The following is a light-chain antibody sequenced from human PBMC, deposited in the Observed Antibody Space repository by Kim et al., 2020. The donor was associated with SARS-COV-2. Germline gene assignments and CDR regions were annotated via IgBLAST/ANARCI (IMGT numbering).Light chain of an antibody. Sequence: ALGPTVRITCQGDSLRNYYASWYQQKPRQAPVVVIYGRNDRPSGIPDRFSGSNSGNTASLTITGAQAEDEADYYCNSRDSSGNHLVFGGGTQLTVL. J-gene: IGLJ3*02. CDR2: GRN. CDR1: SLRNYY. CDR3: NSRDSSGNHLV. V-gene: IGLV3-19*01.